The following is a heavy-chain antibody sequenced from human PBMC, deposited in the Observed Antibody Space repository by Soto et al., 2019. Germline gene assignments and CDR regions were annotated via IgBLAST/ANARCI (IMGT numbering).Heavy chain of an antibody. CDR1: GYTFTGYY. D-gene: IGHD1-1*01. V-gene: IGHV1-8*02. J-gene: IGHJ6*02. CDR2: MSPNSGAT. CDR3: ARGVDAGVDV. Sequence: ASVKVSCKASGYTFTGYYINWVRQATGQGLEWMGWMSPNSGATGYAQKFQGRVTMTGDTSISTAYMELSNLRSEDTAIYYCARGVDAGVDVWGQGTTVTVSS.